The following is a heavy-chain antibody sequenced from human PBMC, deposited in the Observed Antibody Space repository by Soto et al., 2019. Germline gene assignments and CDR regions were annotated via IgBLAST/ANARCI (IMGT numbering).Heavy chain of an antibody. J-gene: IGHJ3*02. CDR2: ISYDGSNK. V-gene: IGHV3-30*03. CDR1: GFTFSSYG. CDR3: ARSVYYDSSGYYYGGDFAFDI. Sequence: GGSLRLSCAASGFTFSSYGMHWVRQAPGKGLEWVAVISYDGSNKYYADSVKGRFTISRDNAKNTLYLQMNSLRAEDTAVYYCARSVYYDSSGYYYGGDFAFDIWGQGTMVTVSS. D-gene: IGHD3-22*01.